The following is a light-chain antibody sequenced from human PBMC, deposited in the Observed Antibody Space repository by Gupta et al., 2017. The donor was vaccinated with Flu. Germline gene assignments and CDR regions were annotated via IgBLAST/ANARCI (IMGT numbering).Light chain of an antibody. Sequence: RASQNIGTSLNWYQQKPDQSPKLLIKYASQSFSGVPSRLSGSGSGSDFTLTINNLEAEDAATYYCHQSSNLPWTFGQGTKVEIK. CDR1: QNIGTS. CDR3: HQSSNLPWT. V-gene: IGKV6-21*01. J-gene: IGKJ1*01. CDR2: YAS.